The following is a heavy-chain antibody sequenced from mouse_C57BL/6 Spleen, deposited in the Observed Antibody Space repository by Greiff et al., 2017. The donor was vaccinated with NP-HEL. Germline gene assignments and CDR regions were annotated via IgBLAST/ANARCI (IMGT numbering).Heavy chain of an antibody. CDR3: SPHITTAYYFDY. CDR1: GYTFTSYW. J-gene: IGHJ2*01. D-gene: IGHD1-1*01. CDR2: IHPNSGST. V-gene: IGHV1-64*01. Sequence: QVQLQQPGAELVKPGASVKLSCKASGYTFTSYWMHWVKQRPGQGLEWIGMIHPNSGSTNYNEKFKSKATLTVDKSSSTAYMQLSSLTSEDSAVYYCSPHITTAYYFDYWGQGTTLTVSS.